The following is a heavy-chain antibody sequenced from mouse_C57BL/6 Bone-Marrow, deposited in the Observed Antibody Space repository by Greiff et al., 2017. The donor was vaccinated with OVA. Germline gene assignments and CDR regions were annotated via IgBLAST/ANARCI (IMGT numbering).Heavy chain of an antibody. CDR3: ANSPNYYGSSWVFAY. Sequence: QVQLQQPGAELVMPGASVKLSCKASGYTFTSYWMHWVKQRPGQGLEWIGEIDPSDSYTNYNQKFKGKSTLTVDKSSSTAYMQLSSLTSEDFAVYYCANSPNYYGSSWVFAYWGQGTLVTVSA. D-gene: IGHD1-1*01. CDR2: IDPSDSYT. V-gene: IGHV1-69*01. CDR1: GYTFTSYW. J-gene: IGHJ3*01.